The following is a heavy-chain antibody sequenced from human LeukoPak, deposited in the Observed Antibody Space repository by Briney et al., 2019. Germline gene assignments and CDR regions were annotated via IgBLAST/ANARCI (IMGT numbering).Heavy chain of an antibody. Sequence: PGGSLRLSCAASGFTFSSYAMSWVRQAPGKGLEWVSAISGSGGSTYYADSVKGRFTIPRDNSKNTLYLQMNSLRAEDTAVYYCAKEYDYVWGSYRSPHYFDYWGQGTLVTVSS. D-gene: IGHD3-16*02. CDR2: ISGSGGST. V-gene: IGHV3-23*01. J-gene: IGHJ4*02. CDR1: GFTFSSYA. CDR3: AKEYDYVWGSYRSPHYFDY.